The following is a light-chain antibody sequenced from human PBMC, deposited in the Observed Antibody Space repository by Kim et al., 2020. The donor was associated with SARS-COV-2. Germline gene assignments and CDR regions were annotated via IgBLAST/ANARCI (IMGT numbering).Light chain of an antibody. V-gene: IGKV1-39*01. Sequence: DIQMTQSPSSLSASVGDRVTITCRASQSISSYLNWYQQKPGKAPKLLIYAASSLQSGVPSRFSGSGSGTDFTLTISSLQPEDFATYYCHQNYSTGSTFGQGTRLEIK. CDR2: AAS. J-gene: IGKJ5*01. CDR3: HQNYSTGST. CDR1: QSISSY.